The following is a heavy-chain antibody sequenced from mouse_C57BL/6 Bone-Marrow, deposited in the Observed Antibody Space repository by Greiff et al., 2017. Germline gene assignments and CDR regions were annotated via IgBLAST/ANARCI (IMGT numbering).Heavy chain of an antibody. J-gene: IGHJ4*01. V-gene: IGHV5-6*01. CDR3: ARRWLVKDYAMDD. CDR1: GFTFSSYG. Sequence: EVMLVESGGDLVKPGGSLKLSCAASGFTFSSYGMSWVRQTPDKRLEWVASISSGGSYTSYPDSVKGRFTISRDNAKNTLYLQMSSLKSEDTAMYYCARRWLVKDYAMDDWGQGTSVTVSS. D-gene: IGHD2-3*01. CDR2: ISSGGSYT.